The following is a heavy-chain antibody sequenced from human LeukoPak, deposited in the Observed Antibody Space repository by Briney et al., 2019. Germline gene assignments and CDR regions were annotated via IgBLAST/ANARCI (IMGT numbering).Heavy chain of an antibody. CDR1: GFTVSSNY. J-gene: IGHJ4*02. Sequence: GGSLRLSCAASGFTVSSNYMSWVRQAPGKGLEWVSVIYSGGSTYYADSVKGRFTISRDNSKNTLYLQMNSLRAEDTAVYYCAKIRGGSGWYFDYWGQGTLVTVSS. CDR2: IYSGGST. D-gene: IGHD6-19*01. V-gene: IGHV3-66*01. CDR3: AKIRGGSGWYFDY.